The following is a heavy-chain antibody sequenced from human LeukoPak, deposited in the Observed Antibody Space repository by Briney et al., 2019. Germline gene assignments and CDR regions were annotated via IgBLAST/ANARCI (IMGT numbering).Heavy chain of an antibody. J-gene: IGHJ4*02. CDR1: GGSFSGYY. CDR2: INHSGST. CDR3: ARAAGGRYCSSTSCYAIDY. D-gene: IGHD2-2*01. Sequence: SETLSLTCAVYGGSFSGYYWSWLRQPPGKGLEWIGEINHSGSTNYNPSLKSRVTISVDTSKNQFSLKLSSVTAADTAVYYCARAAGGRYCSSTSCYAIDYWGQGTLVTVSS. V-gene: IGHV4-34*01.